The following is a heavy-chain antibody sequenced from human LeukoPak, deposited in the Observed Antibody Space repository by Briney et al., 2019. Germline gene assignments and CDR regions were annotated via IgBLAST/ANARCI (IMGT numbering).Heavy chain of an antibody. CDR2: ISGSGGST. CDR3: AKAAYTSGWTSFDY. CDR1: GFTFSSYA. J-gene: IGHJ4*02. Sequence: PGGFLRLSCAASGFTFSSYAMNWVRQAPGKGLEWVSGISGSGGSTYYAHSVKGRFTISRDNSKNTLYLQMSILRAEDSALYYCAKAAYTSGWTSFDYWGQGTLVTVSS. V-gene: IGHV3-23*01. D-gene: IGHD6-19*01.